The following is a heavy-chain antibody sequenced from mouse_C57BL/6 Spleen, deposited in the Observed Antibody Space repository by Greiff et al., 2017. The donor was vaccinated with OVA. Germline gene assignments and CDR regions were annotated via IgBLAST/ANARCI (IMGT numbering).Heavy chain of an antibody. CDR2: INPYNGGT. V-gene: IGHV1-19*01. Sequence: SGPVLVKPGASVKMSCKASGYTFTDYYMNWVKQSHGKSLEWIGVINPYNGGTSYNQKFKGKATLTVDKSSSTAYMELNSLTSEDSAVYYCARRTPYGSSGGYWGQGTTLTVSS. CDR3: ARRTPYGSSGGY. J-gene: IGHJ2*01. D-gene: IGHD1-1*01. CDR1: GYTFTDYY.